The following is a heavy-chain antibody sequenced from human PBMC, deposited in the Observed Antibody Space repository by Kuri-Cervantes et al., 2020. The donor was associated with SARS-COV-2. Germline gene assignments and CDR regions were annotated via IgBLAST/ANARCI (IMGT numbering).Heavy chain of an antibody. CDR2: IYHSGST. D-gene: IGHD3-10*01. V-gene: IGHV4-38-2*01. J-gene: IGHJ4*02. Sequence: GSLRLSCAVSGYSISSGYYWGWIRQPPGKGLEWIRSIYHSGSTYYNPSLKSRVTISVDTSKNQFSLKLSPVTAADTAVYYCVVARDYYYGSGSYPSFDYWGQGTLVTVSS. CDR3: VVARDYYYGSGSYPSFDY. CDR1: GYSISSGYY.